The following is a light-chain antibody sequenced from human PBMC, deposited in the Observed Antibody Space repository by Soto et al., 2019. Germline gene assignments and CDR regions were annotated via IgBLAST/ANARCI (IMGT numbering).Light chain of an antibody. Sequence: DIQLTQSPSFLSASVGDRVTISCRASQGISTYLAWYQQKPGKAPNLLIYAASTLQSGVPSRFSGSGSGTEFTLTISSLQPEDFATYYCQQLNTYPYTFGQGTELEIK. CDR3: QQLNTYPYT. CDR2: AAS. V-gene: IGKV1-9*01. J-gene: IGKJ2*01. CDR1: QGISTY.